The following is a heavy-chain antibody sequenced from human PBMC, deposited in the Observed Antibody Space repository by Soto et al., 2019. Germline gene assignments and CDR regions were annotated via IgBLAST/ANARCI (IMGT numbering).Heavy chain of an antibody. CDR3: ARDRGQNSGYF. J-gene: IGHJ4*02. D-gene: IGHD5-12*01. CDR1: GYILTNYF. Sequence: QVQLLQSGAEVRKPGASVKVSCKPSGYILTNYFIHWVRQAPGQGLEWMGWINPNSGATKSLQKFQGRVAMTRDTSIGTFYMEVNWLTSDDTAVYYCARDRGQNSGYFWGQGTLVTVSS. V-gene: IGHV1-2*02. CDR2: INPNSGAT.